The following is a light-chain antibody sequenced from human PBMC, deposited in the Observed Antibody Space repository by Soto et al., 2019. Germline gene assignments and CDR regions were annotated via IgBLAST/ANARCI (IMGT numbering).Light chain of an antibody. CDR2: GAS. CDR1: QSVSNNY. CDR3: QQYAALPRT. V-gene: IGKV3-20*01. Sequence: EVVLTQSPGTLSLSPRERATLSCRASQSVSNNYLAWYQHKPGQAPRLLIYGASNRAPGIPDRFSGSGSGPDFTLSIRRLEPEDFAVYYCQQYAALPRTFGQGTLVEVK. J-gene: IGKJ1*01.